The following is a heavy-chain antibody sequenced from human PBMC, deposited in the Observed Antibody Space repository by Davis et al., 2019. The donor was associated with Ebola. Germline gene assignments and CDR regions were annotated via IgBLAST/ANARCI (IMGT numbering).Heavy chain of an antibody. CDR3: ARDSVPTISVGMDV. J-gene: IGHJ6*02. CDR1: DASISAYC. D-gene: IGHD3-9*01. Sequence: MPGGSLRLSCTVSDASISAYCWSWIRQPPGKGLEWIGHIYYGVNTNYNPSLKGRVTMSVDRSNNQFSMHLTSVTAADTAIYYCARDSVPTISVGMDVWGQGTTVTVSS. V-gene: IGHV4-59*01. CDR2: IYYGVNT.